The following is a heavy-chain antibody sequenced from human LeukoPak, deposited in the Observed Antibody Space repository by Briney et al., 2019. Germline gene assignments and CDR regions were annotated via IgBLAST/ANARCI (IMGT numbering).Heavy chain of an antibody. D-gene: IGHD3-10*01. CDR2: IYYSGST. J-gene: IGHJ5*02. CDR3: ARHHYYGSGSYYNDH. Sequence: PSETLSLTCIVSGGSINRSTYYWGWIRQPPGKGLEWIGSIYYSGSTYYNPSLKSPVTISVDTSKNQFSLKLGSVTAADTAVYYCARHHYYGSGSYYNDHWGQGTLVTVSS. V-gene: IGHV4-39*01. CDR1: GGSINRSTYY.